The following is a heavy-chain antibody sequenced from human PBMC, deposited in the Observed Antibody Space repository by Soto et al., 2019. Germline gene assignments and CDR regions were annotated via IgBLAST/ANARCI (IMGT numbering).Heavy chain of an antibody. CDR2: ISYDGSNK. D-gene: IGHD2-2*01. CDR1: GFTFSSYA. V-gene: IGHV3-30-3*01. J-gene: IGHJ6*02. Sequence: GGSLRLSCAASGFTFSSYAMHWVRQAPGKGLEWVAVISYDGSNKYYADSVKGRFTISRDNSKNTLYLQMNSLRAEDTAVYYCARVLLCSSTSCYRLYYGMDVWGQGTTVTVSS. CDR3: ARVLLCSSTSCYRLYYGMDV.